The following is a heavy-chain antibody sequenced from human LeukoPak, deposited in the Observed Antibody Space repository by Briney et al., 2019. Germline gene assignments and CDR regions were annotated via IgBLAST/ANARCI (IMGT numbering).Heavy chain of an antibody. CDR2: IKQDGSEK. CDR3: ARDQAWFGDGAYYYYYGMDV. Sequence: GGSLRLSCAASGFTFSSYWMSWVRQAPGKGLEWVANIKQDGSEKYYVDSVKGRFAISRDNAKNSLYLQMNSLRAEDTAVYYCARDQAWFGDGAYYYYYGMDVWGKGTTVTVSS. J-gene: IGHJ6*04. V-gene: IGHV3-7*03. D-gene: IGHD3-10*01. CDR1: GFTFSSYW.